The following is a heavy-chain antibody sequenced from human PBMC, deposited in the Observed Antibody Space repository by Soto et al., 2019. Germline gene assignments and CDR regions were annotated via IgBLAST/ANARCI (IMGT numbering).Heavy chain of an antibody. V-gene: IGHV2-5*02. CDR2: IYWDDDK. D-gene: IGHD1-26*01. Sequence: QITLKESGPTLVKPTQTLTLTCTFSGFSFTTDGMGVGWIRQPPGKALEWLALIYWDDDKRYSPSLKSRLTITKEASRNHEVLTLNHMEPADTATYDCAHIEWDASGTRYYFDYWGQGTLVNVSS. CDR3: AHIEWDASGTRYYFDY. CDR1: GFSFTTDGMG. J-gene: IGHJ4*02.